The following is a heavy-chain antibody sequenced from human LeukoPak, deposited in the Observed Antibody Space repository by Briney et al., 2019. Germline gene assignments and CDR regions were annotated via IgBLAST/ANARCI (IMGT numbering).Heavy chain of an antibody. V-gene: IGHV1-18*01. CDR2: ISAYNGNT. CDR3: ARDRDIVVVPAAINGQRLDAFDI. Sequence: ASVKVSCKASGGTFSSYAISWVRQAPGQGLEWMGWISAYNGNTNYAQKLQGRVTMTTDTSTSTAYMELRSLRSDDTAVYYCARDRDIVVVPAAINGQRLDAFDIWGQGTMVTVSS. D-gene: IGHD2-2*02. J-gene: IGHJ3*02. CDR1: GGTFSSYA.